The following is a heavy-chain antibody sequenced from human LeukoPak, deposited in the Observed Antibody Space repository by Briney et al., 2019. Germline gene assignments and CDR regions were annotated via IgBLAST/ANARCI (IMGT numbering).Heavy chain of an antibody. CDR2: IFSGSTTI. CDR1: RVIFCIYS. D-gene: IGHD6-6*01. Sequence: PRGALRVSCVHSRVIFCIYSIYTGRETPEEGLGRVSYIFSGSTTIYYADSVKGRFTISRDNAKNSLYLQMNSLRAEDTAVYYCARDLATLAARPLGSDCWGQGTVVSVSS. J-gene: IGHJ4*02. CDR3: ARDLATLAARPLGSDC. V-gene: IGHV3-48*01.